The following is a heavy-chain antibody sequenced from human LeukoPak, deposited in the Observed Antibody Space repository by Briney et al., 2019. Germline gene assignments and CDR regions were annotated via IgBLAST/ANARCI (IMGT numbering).Heavy chain of an antibody. Sequence: GGSLRLSCAASGFTFSTVSMNWVRQAPGKGLEWVSSMSYSGGSTYYADSVKGRFTISRDNAKSTLYLQMNSLRAEDTAVYYCSAALYSGGWHYFDYWGQGILVTVSS. CDR1: GFTFSTVS. CDR2: MSYSGGST. CDR3: SAALYSGGWHYFDY. J-gene: IGHJ4*02. V-gene: IGHV3-21*01. D-gene: IGHD2-15*01.